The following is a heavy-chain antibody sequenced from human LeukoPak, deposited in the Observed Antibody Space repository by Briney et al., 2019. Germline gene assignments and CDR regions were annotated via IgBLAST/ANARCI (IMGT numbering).Heavy chain of an antibody. D-gene: IGHD2-2*01. Sequence: SETLSLTCTVSDGSKSSTSYYWAWLRQPPGKGLEWIGSVYYSGTTYYRPFLESRVTILFDTSRNEVSLNLAAVTASDTAVYYCARHLRRFSSTSTKFDYWGNGTLVIVSS. V-gene: IGHV4-39*01. CDR2: VYYSGTT. CDR3: ARHLRRFSSTSTKFDY. CDR1: DGSKSSTSYY. J-gene: IGHJ4*01.